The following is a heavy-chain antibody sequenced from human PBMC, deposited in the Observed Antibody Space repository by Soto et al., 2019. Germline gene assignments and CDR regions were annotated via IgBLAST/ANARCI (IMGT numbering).Heavy chain of an antibody. CDR1: GYTFTSYG. CDR2: ISAYNGNT. CDR3: ARDAKYYDFWSGYSVY. Sequence: GASVKVSCKASGYTFTSYGISWVRQAPGQGLEWMGWISAYNGNTNYAQKLQGRVTMTTDTSTSTAYMELRSLRSDDTAVYYCARDAKYYDFWSGYSVYWGQGTLVTVSS. V-gene: IGHV1-18*01. D-gene: IGHD3-3*01. J-gene: IGHJ4*02.